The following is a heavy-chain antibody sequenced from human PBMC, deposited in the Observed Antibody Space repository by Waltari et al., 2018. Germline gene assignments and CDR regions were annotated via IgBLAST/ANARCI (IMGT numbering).Heavy chain of an antibody. D-gene: IGHD5-18*01. J-gene: IGHJ4*02. V-gene: IGHV1-69*13. CDR2: IIPIFGTA. CDR3: ARYPYGGGYSGHYFDY. Sequence: QVQLVQSGAEVKKPGSSVKVSCKASGGTFSSYAISWVRQAHGQGLEWMGGIIPIFGTANYAQKFQGRVTITADESTSTAYMELSSLRSEDTAVYYCARYPYGGGYSGHYFDYWGQGTLVTVSS. CDR1: GGTFSSYA.